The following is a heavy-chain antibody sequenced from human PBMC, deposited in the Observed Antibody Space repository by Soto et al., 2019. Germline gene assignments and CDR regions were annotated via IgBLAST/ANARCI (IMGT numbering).Heavy chain of an antibody. V-gene: IGHV4-39*01. CDR1: GGSISSSSYC. CDR3: ARHGSITMVRGVIITSGWFDP. CDR2: IYYSGST. D-gene: IGHD3-10*01. Sequence: PSETLSLTCTVSGGSISSSSYCWGWIRQPPGKGLEWIGSIYYSGSTYYNPSLKSRVTISVDTSKNQFSLKLSSVTAADTAVYYCARHGSITMVRGVIITSGWFDPWGQGTLVTVSS. J-gene: IGHJ5*02.